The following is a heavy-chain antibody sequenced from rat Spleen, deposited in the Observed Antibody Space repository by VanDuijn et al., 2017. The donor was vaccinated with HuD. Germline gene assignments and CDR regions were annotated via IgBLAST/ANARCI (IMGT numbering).Heavy chain of an antibody. Sequence: EVQLVESGGGLVQPGRSLKLSCAASGFTFSAYGMAWVRQAPTQGLEWVATISYGDSSGHSATYYRDSVKGRFTISRDNAKSTLSLQMDSMRSENTATYYCARRHYGYTDYFDYWGQGVMVTVSS. V-gene: IGHV5-29*01. CDR3: ARRHYGYTDYFDY. D-gene: IGHD1-9*01. CDR2: ISYGDSSGHSAT. J-gene: IGHJ2*01. CDR1: GFTFSAYG.